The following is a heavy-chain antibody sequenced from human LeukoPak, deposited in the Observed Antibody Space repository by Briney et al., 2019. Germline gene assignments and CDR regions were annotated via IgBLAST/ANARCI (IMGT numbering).Heavy chain of an antibody. CDR3: AREASGYSYGLDAFDI. CDR2: ISSSGSTI. V-gene: IGHV3-48*03. J-gene: IGHJ3*02. Sequence: PGGSLRLSCAASGFTFSNAWMNWVRQAPGKGLEWVSYISSSGSTIYYADSVKGRFTISRDNAKNSLYLQMNSLRAEDTAVYYCAREASGYSYGLDAFDIWGQGTMVTVSS. D-gene: IGHD5-18*01. CDR1: GFTFSNAW.